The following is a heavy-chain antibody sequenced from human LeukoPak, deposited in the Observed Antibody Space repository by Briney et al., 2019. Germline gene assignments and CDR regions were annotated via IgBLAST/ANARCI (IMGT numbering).Heavy chain of an antibody. D-gene: IGHD5-12*01. CDR2: IYYSGST. J-gene: IGHJ3*02. CDR1: GGSISSYY. Sequence: PSETLSLTCTVSGGSISSYYWSWIRQPPGKGLEWIGYIYYSGSTNYNPSLKSRVTISVDTSNNQFSLKLRFVTAADTAVYYCARELSGYTVRGTPDAFDIWGQGTMVTVSS. V-gene: IGHV4-59*01. CDR3: ARELSGYTVRGTPDAFDI.